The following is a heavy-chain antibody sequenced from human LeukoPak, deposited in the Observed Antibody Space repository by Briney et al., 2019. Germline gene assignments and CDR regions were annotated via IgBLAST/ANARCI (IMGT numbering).Heavy chain of an antibody. J-gene: IGHJ4*02. CDR1: GFTVSSNY. CDR2: ISGSGGST. V-gene: IGHV3-23*01. CDR3: AGPGIAVAGIDY. D-gene: IGHD6-19*01. Sequence: GGSLRLSCAASGFTVSSNYMSWVRQAPGKGLEWVSAISGSGGSTYYADSVKGRFTISRDNSKNTLYLQMNSLRAEDTAVYYCAGPGIAVAGIDYWGQGTLVTVSS.